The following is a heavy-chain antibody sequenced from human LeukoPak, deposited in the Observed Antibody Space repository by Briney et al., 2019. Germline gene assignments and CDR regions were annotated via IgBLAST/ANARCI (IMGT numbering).Heavy chain of an antibody. CDR2: ISWNSGSI. V-gene: IGHV3-9*01. CDR1: GFTFDDYA. CDR3: AKGEGAVAGGIDY. J-gene: IGHJ4*02. D-gene: IGHD6-19*01. Sequence: GGSLRLSCAASGFTFDDYAMHWVRQAPGKGLEWVSGISWNSGSIGYADSVKGRFIISRDNAKNSLYLQMNSLRAEDTALYYCAKGEGAVAGGIDYWGQGTLVTVSS.